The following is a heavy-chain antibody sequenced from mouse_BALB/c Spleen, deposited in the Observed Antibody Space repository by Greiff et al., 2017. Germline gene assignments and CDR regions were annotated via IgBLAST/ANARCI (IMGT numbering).Heavy chain of an antibody. D-gene: IGHD4-1*01. Sequence: EVQLVESGGGLVQPKGSLKLSCAASGFTFNTYAMNWVRQAPGKGLEWVARIRSKSNNYATYYADSVKDRFTISRDDSQSMLYLQMNNLKTEDTAMYYCVGTGLYFDYWGQGTTLTVSS. CDR1: GFTFNTYA. V-gene: IGHV10-1*02. CDR2: IRSKSNNYAT. J-gene: IGHJ2*01. CDR3: VGTGLYFDY.